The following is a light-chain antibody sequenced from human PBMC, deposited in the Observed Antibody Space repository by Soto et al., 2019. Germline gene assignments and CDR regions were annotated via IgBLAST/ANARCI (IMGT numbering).Light chain of an antibody. CDR3: QQYSSYPT. V-gene: IGKV1-5*01. J-gene: IGKJ1*01. CDR1: QGISNW. CDR2: HAS. Sequence: DIQMTQSPATLSASIGDTVTVAWRASQGISNWLAWYQQKPGKAPKLLIFHASSLESGVPSRFSGSGSGTEFTLTISSLQSDDFATYYCQQYSSYPTFGQGTKVDIK.